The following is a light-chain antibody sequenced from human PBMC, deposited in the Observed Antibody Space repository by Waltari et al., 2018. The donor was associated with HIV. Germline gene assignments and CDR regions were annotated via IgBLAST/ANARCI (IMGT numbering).Light chain of an antibody. J-gene: IGLJ3*02. Sequence: QSVMTQPPPASATPGQTVTISCSGSSSNIGTTTVNWYQQLPGTAPKLLIYHNHQRPSGVPDRFSGSKSGTSASLAISGLQSEDEAAYYCAAWDVSLSGLWVFGGGTKLTVL. CDR3: AAWDVSLSGLWV. CDR1: SSNIGTTT. V-gene: IGLV1-44*01. CDR2: HNH.